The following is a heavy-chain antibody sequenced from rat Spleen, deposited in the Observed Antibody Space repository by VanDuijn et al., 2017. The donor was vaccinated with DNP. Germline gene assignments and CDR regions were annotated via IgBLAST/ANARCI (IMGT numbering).Heavy chain of an antibody. J-gene: IGHJ2*01. CDR1: GFSITNNFK. Sequence: EVLFQESGPGLVKPSQSLSLTCSVTGFSITNNFKWSWIRKFPGNRLEWMGYVTNAGSTDYNPSLKSRISITLDTSKNRFFLQLKSLTTEDTATYYCAIQLGVFDYWDQGVMVTVSS. CDR2: VTNAGST. V-gene: IGHV3-3*01. CDR3: AIQLGVFDY. D-gene: IGHD5-1*01.